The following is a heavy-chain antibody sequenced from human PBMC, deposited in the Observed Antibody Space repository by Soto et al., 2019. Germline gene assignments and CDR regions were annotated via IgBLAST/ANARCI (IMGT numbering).Heavy chain of an antibody. CDR3: AIVRPGVFAY. CDR1: GFTFSSYG. D-gene: IGHD2-8*01. V-gene: IGHV3-30*03. J-gene: IGHJ4*02. CDR2: ISYDGSNK. Sequence: QMQLVESGRGVVQPGRSLRLSCAASGFTFSSYGMHWVRQAPGKGLEWVAVISYDGSNKYYADSVKGRFTISRDNSKNTLYLQMNSLRAEDTAVYYCAIVRPGVFAYWGQGTLVTVSS.